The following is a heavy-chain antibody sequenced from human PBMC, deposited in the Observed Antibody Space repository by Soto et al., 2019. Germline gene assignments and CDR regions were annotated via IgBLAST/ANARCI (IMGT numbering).Heavy chain of an antibody. D-gene: IGHD2-21*02. CDR3: ARWGGISCSGGDCFKKPFDY. Sequence: QVQLVQSGAEVKKPESSVKVSCKPSGGTFNNYAINWVRQAPGQGLEWMGGIIPISGTTNYAQKLQGRVTITADKSASTAYMDPSSLRSEDTAVYYCARWGGISCSGGDCFKKPFDYWGQGTLVTVSS. V-gene: IGHV1-69*06. J-gene: IGHJ4*02. CDR2: IIPISGTT. CDR1: GGTFNNYA.